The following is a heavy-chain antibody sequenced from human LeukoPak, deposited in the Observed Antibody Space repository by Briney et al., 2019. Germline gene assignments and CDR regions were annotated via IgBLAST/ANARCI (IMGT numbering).Heavy chain of an antibody. Sequence: SETLSLTCTVSGGSISTYYWSWIRQPPGKGLEWLAYISHSGSTNFNPSLKSRVTISVDTSMNQFSLKLSSVTAADTAVYYCARESDYYDSSGYFDYWAREPWSPSPQ. CDR2: ISHSGST. D-gene: IGHD3-22*01. CDR1: GGSISTYY. V-gene: IGHV4-59*01. J-gene: IGHJ4*02. CDR3: ARESDYYDSSGYFDY.